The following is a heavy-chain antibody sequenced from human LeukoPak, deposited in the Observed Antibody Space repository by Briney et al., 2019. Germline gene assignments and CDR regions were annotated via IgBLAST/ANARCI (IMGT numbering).Heavy chain of an antibody. CDR2: ISGSGGST. V-gene: IGHV3-23*01. D-gene: IGHD6-6*01. CDR3: ARVVAARPDYFDY. CDR1: GFTFSSYA. Sequence: GGSLRLSCAASGFTFSSYAMSWVRQAPGKGLEWVSAISGSGGSTYYADSVKGRFTISRDNSKNTLYLQMNSLRAEDTAVYYCARVVAARPDYFDYWGQGTLVTVSS. J-gene: IGHJ4*02.